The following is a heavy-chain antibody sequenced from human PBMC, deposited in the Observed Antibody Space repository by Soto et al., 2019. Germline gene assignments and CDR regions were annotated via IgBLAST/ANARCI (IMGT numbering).Heavy chain of an antibody. CDR2: SIPLFGTP. Sequence: QVQLVQSGAEVKKPGSSVKVSCKASGGTLSSYTISWVRQAPGQGLEWMGGSIPLFGTPNYAQKFQGRVTIAADETTKTACMGVKSLRSEDKAGYYCANGGTTGNRRGFDHRGQGTLVTVSS. J-gene: IGHJ4*02. V-gene: IGHV1-69*01. CDR3: ANGGTTGNRRGFDH. CDR1: GGTLSSYT. D-gene: IGHD1-1*01.